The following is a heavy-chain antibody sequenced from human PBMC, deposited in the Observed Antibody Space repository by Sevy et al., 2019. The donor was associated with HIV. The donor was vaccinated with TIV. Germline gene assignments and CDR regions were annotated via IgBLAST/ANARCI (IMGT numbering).Heavy chain of an antibody. J-gene: IGHJ4*02. CDR2: ISPHNGDT. CDR3: ARAYCSGGRCYSLAY. CDR1: GYTFSTYR. Sequence: ASVKVSCKISGYTFSTYRITWVRQAPGQGLEWMGWISPHNGDTNYSQKLQDRITMITDTSTNTAFMELTSLRSDDTAVYYCARAYCSGGRCYSLAYWGQGTLVTVS. D-gene: IGHD2-15*01. V-gene: IGHV1-18*01.